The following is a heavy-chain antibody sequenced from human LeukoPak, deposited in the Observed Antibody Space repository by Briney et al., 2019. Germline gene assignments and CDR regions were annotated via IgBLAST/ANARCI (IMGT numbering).Heavy chain of an antibody. CDR3: ARGIAAAGHGMDV. D-gene: IGHD6-13*01. J-gene: IGHJ6*02. V-gene: IGHV3-33*01. CDR2: IWYDGSNK. CDR1: GFTFSSYG. Sequence: GGSLRLSCAASGFTFSSYGMHWVRQAPGKGLEWVAVIWYDGSNKYYADSVKGRFTISRDNSKNSLFLQMNSLRAEDTAVYSCARGIAAAGHGMDVWGQGTTVTVSS.